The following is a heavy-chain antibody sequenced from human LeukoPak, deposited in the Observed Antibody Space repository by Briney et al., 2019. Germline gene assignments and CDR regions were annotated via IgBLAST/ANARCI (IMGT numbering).Heavy chain of an antibody. J-gene: IGHJ4*02. D-gene: IGHD3-10*01. V-gene: IGHV3-23*01. CDR3: AKDGYYGSGPPDY. CDR1: GFTFSSYA. Sequence: GGSLRLSCAASGFTFSSYAMSWVRHAPGKGLEWVSAISGSGGSTYYADSVKGRFTISRDNSKNTLYLQMNSLRAEDTAVYYCAKDGYYGSGPPDYWGRGTLVTVSS. CDR2: ISGSGGST.